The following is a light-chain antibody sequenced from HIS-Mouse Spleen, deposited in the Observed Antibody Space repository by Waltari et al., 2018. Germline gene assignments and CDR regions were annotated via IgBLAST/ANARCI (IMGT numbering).Light chain of an antibody. CDR1: NLGDKY. CDR3: QAWDSSTAGVV. V-gene: IGLV3-1*01. Sequence: SYELTQPPSVSVSPGQTDSITCSGDNLGDKYACWYQQKPGQSPVLVIDQDSKRPSGIPERFSGSNSGNTATLTISGTQAMDEADYYCQAWDSSTAGVVFGGGTKLTVL. J-gene: IGLJ2*01. CDR2: QDS.